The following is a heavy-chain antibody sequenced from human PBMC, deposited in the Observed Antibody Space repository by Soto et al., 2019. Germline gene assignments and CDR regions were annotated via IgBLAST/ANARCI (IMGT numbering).Heavy chain of an antibody. CDR3: ARDQTDSGGYSGS. D-gene: IGHD3-22*01. Sequence: GGSLRLPCEASGFNFSSYGIHWVRSDTGTGLGWEAFIWNDGSNEYYADSVKGRFTISRHNSKNTVYLQESKLRAEDTAVYFCARDQTDSGGYSGSWDKGTRGTVSS. CDR2: IWNDGSNE. J-gene: IGHJ4*02. CDR1: GFNFSSYG. V-gene: IGHV3-30*02.